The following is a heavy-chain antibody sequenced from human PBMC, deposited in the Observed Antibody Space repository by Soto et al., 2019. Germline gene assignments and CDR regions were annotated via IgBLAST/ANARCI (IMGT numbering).Heavy chain of an antibody. CDR2: IIPVFGTA. J-gene: IGHJ6*02. CDR3: ARGDATKIVVTTYYAMDV. CDR1: GGSLSNYG. V-gene: IGHV1-69*13. D-gene: IGHD3-9*01. Sequence: ASVKVSCKASGGSLSNYGSIWVRQAPGQGLEWMGGIIPVFGTANYAQKFQGRVTITADESTSIVYMDVTSLRSEDTAVYYCARGDATKIVVTTYYAMDVWGQGSTVTVSS.